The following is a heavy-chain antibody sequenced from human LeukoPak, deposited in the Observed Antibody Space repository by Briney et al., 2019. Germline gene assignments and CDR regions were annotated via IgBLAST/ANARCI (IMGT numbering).Heavy chain of an antibody. V-gene: IGHV1-46*01. D-gene: IGHD5-24*01. CDR1: GYTFTNYY. J-gene: IGHJ3*02. Sequence: ASVKVSCKASGYTFTNYYIHWVRQAPGQGRERMGVINPGGGNTNYAQDCQGRVTMTRDTSASTVYMQLSSLRSEDTAMYYCARIRDGYNDAYDIWGQGTVVTVPS. CDR3: ARIRDGYNDAYDI. CDR2: INPGGGNT.